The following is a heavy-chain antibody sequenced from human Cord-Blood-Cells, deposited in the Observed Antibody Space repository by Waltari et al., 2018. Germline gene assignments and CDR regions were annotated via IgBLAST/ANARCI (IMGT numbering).Heavy chain of an antibody. CDR2: IYSGGST. Sequence: QLFESGGGLIQPGASLTLSCAASGFQLGLEYIGWVRQAAGKGLEWVSVIYSGGSTYYAYSVKGRFTISRDNSKNTLYRQRNSRRAEDTAVYYCARDLPSGGYDDYWGQGTLVTVSS. V-gene: IGHV3-53*01. CDR1: GFQLGLEY. D-gene: IGHD5-12*01. CDR3: ARDLPSGGYDDY. J-gene: IGHJ4*02.